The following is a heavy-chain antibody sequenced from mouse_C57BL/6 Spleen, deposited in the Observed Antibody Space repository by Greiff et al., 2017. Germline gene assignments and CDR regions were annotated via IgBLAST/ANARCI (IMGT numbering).Heavy chain of an antibody. D-gene: IGHD2-5*01. V-gene: IGHV1-7*01. J-gene: IGHJ4*01. CDR1: GYTFTSYW. CDR2: INPSSGYT. CDR3: ARSYYSNYYAMDY. Sequence: VQLQQSGAELAKPGASVKLSCKASGYTFTSYWMHWVKQRPGQGLEWIGYINPSSGYTKYNQKFKDKATWTADKSSSTAYMQLSSLTYEDSAVYYCARSYYSNYYAMDYWGQGTSVTVSS.